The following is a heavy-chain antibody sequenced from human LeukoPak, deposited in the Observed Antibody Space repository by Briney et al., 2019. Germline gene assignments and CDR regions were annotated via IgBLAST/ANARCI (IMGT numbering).Heavy chain of an antibody. V-gene: IGHV4-34*01. CDR2: INHSGTT. Sequence: PSETLSLTCAVYGGSFSSYYWSWIRQSPGKGLEWSGEINHSGTTKYNPPLKSRVTISVDTPQNQFSLRLSSVTAADTAVYYCTRNNWFDPWGQGTLVTVSS. CDR3: TRNNWFDP. J-gene: IGHJ5*02. CDR1: GGSFSSYY.